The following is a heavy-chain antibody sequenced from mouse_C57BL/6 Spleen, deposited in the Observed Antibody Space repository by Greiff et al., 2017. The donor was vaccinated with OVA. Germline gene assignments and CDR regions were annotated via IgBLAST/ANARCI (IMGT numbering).Heavy chain of an antibody. V-gene: IGHV3-6*01. CDR1: GYSITSGYY. J-gene: IGHJ4*01. D-gene: IGHD1-1*01. Sequence: EVKLQESGPGLVKPSQSLSLTCSVTGYSITSGYYWNWIRQFPGNKLEWMGYISYDGSNNYNPSLKNRISITRDTSKNQFFLKLNSVTTEDTATYYCARYYGMKAMDYWGQGTSVTVSS. CDR3: ARYYGMKAMDY. CDR2: ISYDGSN.